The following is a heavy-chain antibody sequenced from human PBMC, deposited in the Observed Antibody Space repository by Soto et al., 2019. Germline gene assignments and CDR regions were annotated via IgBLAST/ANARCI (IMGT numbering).Heavy chain of an antibody. CDR3: ARQIYDSDTGPNFQYYFDS. CDR2: IDPSDSQT. J-gene: IGHJ4*02. Sequence: PQISCKGSGYSFAGYWITWVRQKPGKGLEWMGRIDPSDSQTYYSPSFRGHVTISVTKSITTVFLQWSSLRASDTAMYYCARQIYDSDTGPNFQYYFDSWGQGTPVTVS. V-gene: IGHV5-10-1*01. D-gene: IGHD3-22*01. CDR1: GYSFAGYW.